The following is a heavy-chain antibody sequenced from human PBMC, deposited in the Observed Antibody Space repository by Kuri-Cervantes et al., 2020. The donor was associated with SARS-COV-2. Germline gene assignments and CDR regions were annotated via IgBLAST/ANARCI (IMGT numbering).Heavy chain of an antibody. CDR3: ARAKLGGYDAFDL. D-gene: IGHD3-22*01. Sequence: GGSLRSSFAASGFTFRSYSMNWVRQTPGKGLEWVLSIDSSSDYIYYAASVKGRFTISRDNANNSLSLQMNSLGAEDTAVYYCARAKLGGYDAFDLWGQGTMVTVSS. V-gene: IGHV3-21*01. CDR2: IDSSSDYI. J-gene: IGHJ3*01. CDR1: GFTFRSYS.